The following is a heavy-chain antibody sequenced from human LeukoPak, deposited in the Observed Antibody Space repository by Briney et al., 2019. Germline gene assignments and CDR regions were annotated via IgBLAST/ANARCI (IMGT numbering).Heavy chain of an antibody. Sequence: GGSPRLSCAASGFTFSGRWMSWLRQAPGKGLEWVANINQDGTDKYYVDSVKGRFTISRDNAKNSLYLQMNSLRAEDTAVYYCAREIVGTHKSRFDPWGQGTLVTVSS. J-gene: IGHJ5*02. D-gene: IGHD1-26*01. V-gene: IGHV3-7*03. CDR2: INQDGTDK. CDR1: GFTFSGRW. CDR3: AREIVGTHKSRFDP.